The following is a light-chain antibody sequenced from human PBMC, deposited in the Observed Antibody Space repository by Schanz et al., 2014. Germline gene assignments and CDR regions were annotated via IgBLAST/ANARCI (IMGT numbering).Light chain of an antibody. CDR1: QDISTS. CDR2: DAS. Sequence: AIQLTQSPSSLSASVGDRVTITCRANQDISTSLAWYQQKSGEPPKLLISDASRLDSGAPSHFSGSGSGTEFTLTISSLTPEDFATYYCQQFNLFPPLFGGGTKVEIK. J-gene: IGKJ4*01. CDR3: QQFNLFPPL. V-gene: IGKV1-13*02.